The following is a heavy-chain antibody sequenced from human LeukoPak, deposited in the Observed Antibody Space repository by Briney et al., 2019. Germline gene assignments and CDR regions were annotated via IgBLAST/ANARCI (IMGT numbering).Heavy chain of an antibody. CDR2: ISGRDGRT. J-gene: IGHJ6*03. CDR1: GFTFSSYA. CDR3: TRAGLSYYMDV. Sequence: GGSLRLSCAASGFTFSSYAMSWVRQAPGRGLEWVSAISGRDGRTYYTDSVKGRFTISRDNGQNSLYLQMNSLRAEDTAVYYCTRAGLSYYMDVWGKGTTVSVSS. D-gene: IGHD3-9*01. V-gene: IGHV3-23*01.